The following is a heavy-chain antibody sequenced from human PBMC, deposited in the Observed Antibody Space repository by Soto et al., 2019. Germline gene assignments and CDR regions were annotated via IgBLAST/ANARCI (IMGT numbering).Heavy chain of an antibody. CDR1: GFTVSGNY. V-gene: IGHV3-53*02. CDR2: IYNCGGT. Sequence: EVQLVETGGGLIQPGGSLRLSCAASGFTVSGNYMSWVRQAPGKGLEWVSVIYNCGGTYYADSVKGRFTISRDNSKNTLYLQMNRLRAEDTAVYYCASTRGSSYDYWGQGTLVTVSS. D-gene: IGHD6-6*01. J-gene: IGHJ4*02. CDR3: ASTRGSSYDY.